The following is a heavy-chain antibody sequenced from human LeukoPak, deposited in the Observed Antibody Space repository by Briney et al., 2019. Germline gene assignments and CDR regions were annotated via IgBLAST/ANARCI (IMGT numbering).Heavy chain of an antibody. D-gene: IGHD2-2*01. CDR3: ARSSTSYYGMDA. CDR2: IYYSGST. J-gene: IGHJ6*02. Sequence: SETLSLTCTVSGGSISSYYWSWIRQPPGKGLEWIGYIYYSGSTNYNPSLKSRVTISVDTSKNQFSLKLSSVTAADTAVYYCARSSTSYYGMDAWGQGTTVTVSS. V-gene: IGHV4-59*01. CDR1: GGSISSYY.